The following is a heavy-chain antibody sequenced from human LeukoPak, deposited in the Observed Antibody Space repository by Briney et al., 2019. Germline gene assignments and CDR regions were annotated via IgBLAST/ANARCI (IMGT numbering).Heavy chain of an antibody. V-gene: IGHV3-30-3*01. J-gene: IGHJ4*02. Sequence: PGGSLRLSCAASGFTFSSYAMHWVRQAPGKGLEWVAVISYDGSNKYYADSVKGRFTISRDNSKNTLYLQMNSLRAEDTAVYYCAREWGSSWYLDYWGQGTLVTVSS. CDR1: GFTFSSYA. CDR3: AREWGSSWYLDY. D-gene: IGHD6-13*01. CDR2: ISYDGSNK.